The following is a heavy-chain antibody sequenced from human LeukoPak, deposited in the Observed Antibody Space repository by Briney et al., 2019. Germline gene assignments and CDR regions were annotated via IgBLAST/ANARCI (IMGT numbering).Heavy chain of an antibody. Sequence: GASVKVSCKASGYTFTSYYMHWVRQAPGQGLEWMGIINPSGGSTSYAQKFQGRVTMTRDMSTSTVYMELSSLRSEDTAVYYCARGSPGNYDFWSGYYTGWFDLWGQGTLVTVSS. CDR3: ARGSPGNYDFWSGYYTGWFDL. J-gene: IGHJ5*02. V-gene: IGHV1-46*01. CDR2: INPSGGST. CDR1: GYTFTSYY. D-gene: IGHD3-3*01.